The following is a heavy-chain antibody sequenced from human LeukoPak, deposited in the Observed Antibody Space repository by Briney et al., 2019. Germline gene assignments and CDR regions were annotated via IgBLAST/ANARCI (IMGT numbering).Heavy chain of an antibody. D-gene: IGHD3-22*01. V-gene: IGHV4-30-2*01. J-gene: IGHJ4*02. Sequence: SQTLSLTCAVSGGSISSGGYSWSWIRQPPGKGLEWIGYIYHSGSTYYNPSLKGRVTISVDRSKNQFSLKLSSVTAADTAVYYCARGAYYYDKTTYFDYWGQGTLVTVSS. CDR1: GGSISSGGYS. CDR2: IYHSGST. CDR3: ARGAYYYDKTTYFDY.